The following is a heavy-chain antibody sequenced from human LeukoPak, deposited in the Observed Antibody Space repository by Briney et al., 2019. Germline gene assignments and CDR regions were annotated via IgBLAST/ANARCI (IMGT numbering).Heavy chain of an antibody. J-gene: IGHJ4*02. Sequence: ASVKVSCKASGYTFTSYDINWVRQATGQGLEWMGWMNPNSGNTGYAQKFQGRVTMTRNTSISTAYMELSSLRSEDTATYYCARASWISTADAVCWGQGTQVTVSS. D-gene: IGHD2-2*03. V-gene: IGHV1-8*01. CDR1: GYTFTSYD. CDR2: MNPNSGNT. CDR3: ARASWISTADAVC.